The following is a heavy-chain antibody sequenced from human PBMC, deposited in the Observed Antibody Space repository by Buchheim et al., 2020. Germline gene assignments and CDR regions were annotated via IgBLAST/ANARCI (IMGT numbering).Heavy chain of an antibody. V-gene: IGHV1-8*01. CDR1: GYTFTSYD. CDR2: MNPNSGNT. D-gene: IGHD3-9*01. Sequence: QVQLVQSGAEVKKPGASVKVSCKASGYTFTSYDINWVRQATGQGLEWMGWMNPNSGNTGYAQKFQGRVTMTRNTSISTAYMELSSLRSEDTAVYYCAREGDVLRYFDWLPRGYYYYYYGMDVWGQGTT. J-gene: IGHJ6*02. CDR3: AREGDVLRYFDWLPRGYYYYYYGMDV.